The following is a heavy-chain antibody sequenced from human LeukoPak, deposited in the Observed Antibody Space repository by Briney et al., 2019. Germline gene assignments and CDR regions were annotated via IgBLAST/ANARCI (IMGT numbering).Heavy chain of an antibody. CDR3: ARGDYYDSSGILDY. J-gene: IGHJ4*02. CDR1: GYSTSSGYY. CDR2: IYHSGST. Sequence: SETLSLTCTVSGYSTSSGYYWGWIRQPPGKGLEWIGSIYHSGSTYYNPSLKSRVTISVDTSKNQFSLKLSSVTAADTAVYYCARGDYYDSSGILDYWGQGTLVTVSS. D-gene: IGHD3-22*01. V-gene: IGHV4-38-2*02.